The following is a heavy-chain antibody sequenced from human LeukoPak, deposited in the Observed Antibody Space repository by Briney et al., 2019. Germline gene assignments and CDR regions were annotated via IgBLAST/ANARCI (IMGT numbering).Heavy chain of an antibody. Sequence: PGGSLRLSCVASGFTFRSYGMHWVRQAPGKGLEWLSLLWYDGSNEYYADSVKGRFTISRDNSKNTLYLQMNSLRAEDTAVYYCAKGMTTGPRSVYHYMDVWGKGTTVTVSS. CDR3: AKGMTTGPRSVYHYMDV. D-gene: IGHD4-17*01. CDR2: LWYDGSNE. V-gene: IGHV3-33*06. J-gene: IGHJ6*03. CDR1: GFTFRSYG.